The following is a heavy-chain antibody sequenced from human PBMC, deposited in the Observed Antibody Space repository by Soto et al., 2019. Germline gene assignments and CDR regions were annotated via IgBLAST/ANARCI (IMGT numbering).Heavy chain of an antibody. Sequence: EVQLVESGGGVVRPGGSLRLSCAASGFTFDDYGMSWVRQAPGKGLEWVSGINWNGGSTGYADSVKGRFTISRDNAKNSLYLQMNRLRAEATALYHCAIDPSLSGAGVTINVDIWGQGTMVTVSS. J-gene: IGHJ3*02. CDR2: INWNGGST. V-gene: IGHV3-20*01. CDR3: AIDPSLSGAGVTINVDI. D-gene: IGHD4-17*01. CDR1: GFTFDDYG.